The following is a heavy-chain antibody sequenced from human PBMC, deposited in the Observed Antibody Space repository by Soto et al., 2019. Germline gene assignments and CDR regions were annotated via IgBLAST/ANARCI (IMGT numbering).Heavy chain of an antibody. Sequence: PGGSLRLSCVASGFNFSDYYMSWIRQTPGTGLEWLSYISSSGESIYYSDSVKGRFTVSRDTAKKSLFLQMNSLRVDDTAIYYCARALYPSYYHRGWQAADVWGQGTMVTVSS. CDR1: GFNFSDYY. J-gene: IGHJ3*01. CDR2: ISSSGESI. D-gene: IGHD3-10*01. V-gene: IGHV3-11*01. CDR3: ARALYPSYYHRGWQAADV.